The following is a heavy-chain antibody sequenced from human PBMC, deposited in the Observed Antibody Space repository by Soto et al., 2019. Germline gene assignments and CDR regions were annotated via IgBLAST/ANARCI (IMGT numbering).Heavy chain of an antibody. CDR2: ISYDGSNK. CDR3: ARGPYDFWSGYIADAFDV. D-gene: IGHD3-3*01. J-gene: IGHJ3*01. Sequence: GRSLRLSCAASGFTFSSYTLHWVRQAPGKGLEWVALISYDGSNKYYADSVKGRFTISRDNSKNTLYLQMNSLRPEDTALFYCARGPYDFWSGYIADAFDVWGQGTMVTVSS. V-gene: IGHV3-30-3*01. CDR1: GFTFSSYT.